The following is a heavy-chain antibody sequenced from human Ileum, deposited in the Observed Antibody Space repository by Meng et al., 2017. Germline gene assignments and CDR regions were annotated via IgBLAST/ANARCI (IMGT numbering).Heavy chain of an antibody. Sequence: VESRACGPGLGRPSGTLSLTCAVSSGSISSNTYWSWVRQPPGKGLEWIGQISHSGSAYYNPSLKSRVTMSVDKSKSQFSLMLTSVTAADTAIYYCARHGGYSQDFWGQGTLVTVSS. CDR1: SGSISSNTY. CDR2: ISHSGSA. V-gene: IGHV4-4*02. J-gene: IGHJ4*02. CDR3: ARHGGYSQDF. D-gene: IGHD4-23*01.